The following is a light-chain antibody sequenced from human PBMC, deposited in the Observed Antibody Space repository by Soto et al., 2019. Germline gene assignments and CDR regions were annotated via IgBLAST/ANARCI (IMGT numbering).Light chain of an antibody. J-gene: IGLJ2*01. CDR3: SSYGGSNTLV. CDR2: EVI. V-gene: IGLV2-8*01. CDR1: SSDVGGYKF. Sequence: QSALTQPPSAYGSPGQSVTISCTGTSSDVGGYKFVSWYQQHPGKAPKLIIYEVIKRPSGVPDRFSGSKSGNTASLTVSGLQAEDEGDYYCSSYGGSNTLVFGGGTKLTVL.